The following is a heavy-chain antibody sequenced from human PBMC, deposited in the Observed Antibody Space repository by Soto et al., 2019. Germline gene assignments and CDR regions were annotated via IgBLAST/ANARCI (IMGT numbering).Heavy chain of an antibody. J-gene: IGHJ4*02. CDR2: INAGNGNT. CDR1: GYTFTSYA. CDR3: ARGSNVLRYFDWLFGFDY. Sequence: VASVKVSCKASGYTFTSYAMHWVRQAPGQRLEWMGWINAGNGNTKYSQKFQGRVTITRDTSASTAYMELSSLRSEDTAVYYCARGSNVLRYFDWLFGFDYWGQGTLVTVSS. D-gene: IGHD3-9*01. V-gene: IGHV1-3*01.